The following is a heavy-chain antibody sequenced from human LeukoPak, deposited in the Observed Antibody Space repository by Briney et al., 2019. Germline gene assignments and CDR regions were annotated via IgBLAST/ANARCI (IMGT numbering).Heavy chain of an antibody. CDR1: GGSISSYY. CDR2: IYYSGST. J-gene: IGHJ6*02. V-gene: IGHV4-59*08. CDR3: ARGDSSSWYYYYGMDV. Sequence: SETLSLTCTVSGGSISSYYWSWIRQPPGKGLEWIGYIYYSGSTNYNPSLKSRVTISVDTSKNQFSLKLSSATAADTAVYYCARGDSSSWYYYYGMDVWGQGTTVTVSS. D-gene: IGHD6-13*01.